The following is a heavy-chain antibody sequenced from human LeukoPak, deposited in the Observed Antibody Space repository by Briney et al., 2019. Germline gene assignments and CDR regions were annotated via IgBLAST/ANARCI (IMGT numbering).Heavy chain of an antibody. J-gene: IGHJ4*02. CDR3: ARASFSSGWYVY. CDR2: IYYSGST. CDR1: VGSINRYY. V-gene: IGHV4-59*01. D-gene: IGHD6-13*01. Sequence: PSETLSLTCSVSVGSINRYYWSWIRKPPGKGLEGIGYIYYSGSTNYNPSLKSRVTISVDTSKNQFSLKLSSVTAADTAVYYCARASFSSGWYVYWGQGTLVTVSS.